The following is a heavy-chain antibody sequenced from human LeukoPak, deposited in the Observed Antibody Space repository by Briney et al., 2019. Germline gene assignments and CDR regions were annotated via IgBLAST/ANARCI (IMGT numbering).Heavy chain of an antibody. CDR1: GFTFINAW. J-gene: IGHJ3*02. Sequence: GGSLRLSCAASGFTFINAWMNWVRQAPGKGLEWVSYISSSSSTIYYADSVKGRFTISRDNGKNSLYLQMNSLRAEDTAVYYCASQLGDASDIWGQGTMVTVSS. D-gene: IGHD6-13*01. CDR2: ISSSSSTI. V-gene: IGHV3-48*01. CDR3: ASQLGDASDI.